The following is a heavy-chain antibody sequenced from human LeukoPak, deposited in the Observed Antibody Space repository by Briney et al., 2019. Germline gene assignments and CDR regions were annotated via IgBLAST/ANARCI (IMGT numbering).Heavy chain of an antibody. D-gene: IGHD5-18*01. CDR3: AREPGYSYGPPF. J-gene: IGHJ4*02. Sequence: PSETLSLTCTVSGGSISSGSYYWSWIRQPAGKGLEWIGRIYTSGSTNYNPSLKSRVTISVDTSKNQFSLRLSSVTAADTAVYYCAREPGYSYGPPFWGQGTLVTVSS. V-gene: IGHV4-61*02. CDR1: GGSISSGSYY. CDR2: IYTSGST.